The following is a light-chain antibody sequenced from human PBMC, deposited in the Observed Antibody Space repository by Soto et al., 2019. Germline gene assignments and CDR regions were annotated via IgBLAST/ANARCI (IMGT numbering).Light chain of an antibody. V-gene: IGKV3-11*01. CDR2: DAS. CDR3: QQRSNWPPVIT. Sequence: DILLTQSPATLSLSPGERATLSCRASQSFSGYLAWYQQKPGQAPRLLIYDASKRATGIPARFSGRGSATDFTLTISSLEPEDFAVYYCQQRSNWPPVITFGQGTRLEIK. CDR1: QSFSGY. J-gene: IGKJ5*01.